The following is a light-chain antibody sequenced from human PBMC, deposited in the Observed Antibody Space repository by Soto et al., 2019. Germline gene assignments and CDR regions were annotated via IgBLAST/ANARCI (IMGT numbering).Light chain of an antibody. CDR1: QIISHW. CDR2: KAS. CDR3: QQYSVYPRT. J-gene: IGKJ2*01. V-gene: IGKV1-5*03. Sequence: IQMTQSPSTLSASVGDRVTITCRANQIISHWLAWYQQKPGKAPKLLISKASTLASGVPSRFSGGISGTDFTLTITVLQPDDFATYCCQQYSVYPRTFGHRTKLEI.